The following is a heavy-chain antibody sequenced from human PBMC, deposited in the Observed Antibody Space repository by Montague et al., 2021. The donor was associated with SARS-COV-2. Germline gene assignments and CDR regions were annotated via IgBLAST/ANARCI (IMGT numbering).Heavy chain of an antibody. CDR2: ISSSSRDI. CDR3: ARERRVAATGSHYGMDV. D-gene: IGHD6-25*01. J-gene: IGHJ6*02. CDR1: GFTFSDNY. V-gene: IGHV3-11*05. Sequence: SLRLSCSASGFTFSDNYMSWIRQAPGKGLEWVSYISSSSRDIKYXDSVKGRFTISRDNVESSLYLQMNSLRGEDTAVYYCARERRVAATGSHYGMDVWGPGTTVIVSS.